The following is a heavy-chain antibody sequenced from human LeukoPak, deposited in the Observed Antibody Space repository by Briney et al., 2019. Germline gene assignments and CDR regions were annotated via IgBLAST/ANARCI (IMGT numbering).Heavy chain of an antibody. J-gene: IGHJ4*02. V-gene: IGHV4-39*02. D-gene: IGHD3-9*01. Sequence: SETLSLTCTVSGGSISSSSYYWGWIRQPPGKGLEWIGSIYYSGSTYYNPSLKSRVTISVDTSKNQFSLKLSSVTAADTAVYYCAREPYYDILTGYLDYWGQGTLVTVSS. CDR2: IYYSGST. CDR3: AREPYYDILTGYLDY. CDR1: GGSISSSSYY.